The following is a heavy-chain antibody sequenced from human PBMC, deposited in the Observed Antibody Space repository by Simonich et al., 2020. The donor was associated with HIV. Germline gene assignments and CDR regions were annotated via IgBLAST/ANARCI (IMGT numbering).Heavy chain of an antibody. Sequence: QVQLQQLGAGLLKSSEPLSLTCSVYGGSFSGNTWCWIRQPAGKGLHCIWEINHSGSTKYKPSLKSRVTISVDTSKNQFSLKLTSVTAADTAVYYCAREKGSSYDYWGQGTLVTVSS. J-gene: IGHJ4*02. V-gene: IGHV4-34*01. CDR2: INHSGST. D-gene: IGHD6-13*01. CDR3: AREKGSSYDY. CDR1: GGSFSGNT.